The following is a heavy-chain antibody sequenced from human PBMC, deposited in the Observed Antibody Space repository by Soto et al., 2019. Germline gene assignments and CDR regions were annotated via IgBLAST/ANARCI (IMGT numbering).Heavy chain of an antibody. J-gene: IGHJ5*02. CDR2: IIPIFGTA. D-gene: IGHD4-17*01. V-gene: IGHV1-69*06. CDR3: ARGDYGGNLKEFDP. Sequence: QVQLVQSGAEVKKPGSSVKVSCKASGGTFSSYAISWVRQAPRQGLEWMGGIIPIFGTANYAQKFQGRVTITADKSTSTAYMELSSLRSEDTAVYYCARGDYGGNLKEFDPWGQGTLVTVSS. CDR1: GGTFSSYA.